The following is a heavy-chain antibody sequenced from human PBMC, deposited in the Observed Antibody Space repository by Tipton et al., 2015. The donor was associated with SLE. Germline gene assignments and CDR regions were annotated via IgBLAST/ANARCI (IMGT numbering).Heavy chain of an antibody. D-gene: IGHD6-13*01. V-gene: IGHV3-23*03. J-gene: IGHJ4*02. CDR1: GFTFSNYP. Sequence: GSLRLSCAASGFTFSNYPMSWVRQAPGTGLEWVSLIFSHGLNTDYADSVKGRFTVSRDNSKSILFLQMDSLGADDTAVYYCVKMMRVRAAASAFDYWGQGTLVTVSS. CDR3: VKMMRVRAAASAFDY. CDR2: IFSHGLNT.